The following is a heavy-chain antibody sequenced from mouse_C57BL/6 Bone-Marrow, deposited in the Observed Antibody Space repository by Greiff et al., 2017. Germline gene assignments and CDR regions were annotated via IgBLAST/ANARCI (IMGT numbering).Heavy chain of an antibody. V-gene: IGHV3-6*01. CDR1: GYSITSGYY. D-gene: IGHD4-1*01. Sequence: EVKLVESGPGLVKPSQSLSLTCSVTGYSITSGYYWNWIRQFPGNKLEWMGYISYDGSNNYNPSLKNRISITRDTSKNQFFLKWNSVTTEDTATYYCARGLGLDYWGQGTTLTVSS. J-gene: IGHJ2*01. CDR3: ARGLGLDY. CDR2: ISYDGSN.